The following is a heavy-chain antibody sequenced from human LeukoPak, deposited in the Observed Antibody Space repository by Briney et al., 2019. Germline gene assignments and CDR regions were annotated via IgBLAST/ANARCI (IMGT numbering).Heavy chain of an antibody. Sequence: KASETLSLTCTVSGGSISSYYWGWIRQPPGKGLEWIGSIYYSGNTYYNPSLKSRVTIFVDTSKNQFSLKLSSVTAADTAVYYCASIYTAMVSFDYWGQGTLVIVSS. CDR3: ASIYTAMVSFDY. V-gene: IGHV4-39*01. J-gene: IGHJ4*02. CDR2: IYYSGNT. D-gene: IGHD5-18*01. CDR1: GGSISSYY.